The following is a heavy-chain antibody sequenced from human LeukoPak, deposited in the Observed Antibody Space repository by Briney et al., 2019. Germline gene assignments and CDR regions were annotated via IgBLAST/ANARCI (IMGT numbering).Heavy chain of an antibody. Sequence: GASVKVSCKASGYTFTSCGISWVRQAPGQGLEWMGWISAYNGNTNYAQKLQGRVTMTTDTSTSTAYMELRSLRSDDTAVYYCARDRYSSSWYSYYYYMDVWGKGTTVTISS. V-gene: IGHV1-18*01. J-gene: IGHJ6*03. D-gene: IGHD6-13*01. CDR3: ARDRYSSSWYSYYYYMDV. CDR1: GYTFTSCG. CDR2: ISAYNGNT.